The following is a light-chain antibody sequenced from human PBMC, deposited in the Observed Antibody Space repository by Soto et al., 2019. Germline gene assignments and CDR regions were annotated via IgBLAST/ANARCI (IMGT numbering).Light chain of an antibody. CDR1: NIGSKI. V-gene: IGLV3-21*02. CDR2: DDD. CDR3: QVWVGPSERI. Sequence: SYVLTQPPSVSVAPGQTATITCGGDNIGSKIVHWYQHNPGQAPVLVVHDDDDRPSGIPEGFSGSNSGQTATLTISRVEAGDEADYYCQVWVGPSERIFGGGTKLTVL. J-gene: IGLJ2*01.